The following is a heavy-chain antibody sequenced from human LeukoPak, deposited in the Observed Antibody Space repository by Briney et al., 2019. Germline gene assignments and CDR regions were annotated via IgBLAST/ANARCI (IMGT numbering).Heavy chain of an antibody. CDR1: GFTFDDYA. V-gene: IGHV3-9*01. J-gene: IGHJ4*02. CDR3: AKGVVYGDYYFDY. D-gene: IGHD4-17*01. CDR2: ISWNSGSI. Sequence: GGSLRLSCAASGFTFDDYAMHWVRQAPGKGLEWVSGISWNSGSIGYADPVKGRFTISRDNAKNSLYLQMNSLRAEDTALYYCAKGVVYGDYYFDYWGQGTLVTVSS.